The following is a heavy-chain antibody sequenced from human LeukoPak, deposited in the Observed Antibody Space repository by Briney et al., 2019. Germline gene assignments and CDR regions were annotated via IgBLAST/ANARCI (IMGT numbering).Heavy chain of an antibody. D-gene: IGHD3-3*01. J-gene: IGHJ4*02. CDR2: ISGSGGST. V-gene: IGHV3-23*01. CDR1: GFTFSSYA. Sequence: GGSLRLSCAASGFTFSSYAMSWVRQAPGKGLEWVSAISGSGGSTYYADSVKGRFTISRDNSKNTLYLQMNSLRAEDTAVYYFQTYYDFWSGYYTRDYWSQGTLVTVSS. CDR3: QTYYDFWSGYYTRDY.